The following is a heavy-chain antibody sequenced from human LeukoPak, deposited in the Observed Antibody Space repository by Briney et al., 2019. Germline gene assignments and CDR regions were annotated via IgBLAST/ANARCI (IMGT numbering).Heavy chain of an antibody. CDR2: IYHSGSA. CDR3: AREMDYDSSGYYYVTDAFDT. Sequence: SETLSLTCSVSGYSIGSGYYWGWIRQPPGKGLEWIGNIYHSGSAYFNPSLKSRVTISVDTSKNQFSLKLSSVTAADTAVYYCAREMDYDSSGYYYVTDAFDTWGQGIKVIVAS. CDR1: GYSIGSGYY. D-gene: IGHD3-22*01. J-gene: IGHJ3*02. V-gene: IGHV4-38-2*02.